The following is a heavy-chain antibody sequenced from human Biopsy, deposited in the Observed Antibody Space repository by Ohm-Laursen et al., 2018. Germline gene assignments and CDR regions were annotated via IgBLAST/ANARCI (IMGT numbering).Heavy chain of an antibody. CDR1: GGSISNNNYY. CDR3: ARDYDTSGYYYVS. J-gene: IGHJ5*02. Sequence: GTLSLTCPVSGGSISNNNYYWGWIRQPPGKGLEWIGSIFYRGSTHYRPSLKSRVNISVDTSKNQFSLKLNSVTAADTAVYYCARDYDTSGYYYVSWGQGTLVTVSS. V-gene: IGHV4-39*01. CDR2: IFYRGST. D-gene: IGHD3-22*01.